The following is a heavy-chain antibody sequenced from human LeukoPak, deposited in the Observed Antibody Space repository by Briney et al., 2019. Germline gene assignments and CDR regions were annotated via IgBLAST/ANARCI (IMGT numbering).Heavy chain of an antibody. D-gene: IGHD5-12*01. CDR2: INPNSGGT. V-gene: IGHV1-2*02. CDR3: ARDIYSAYDWVF. Sequence: ASVKVSCKASGYTFTGYYMHWVRQAPGQGLEWMGWINPNSGGTNYAQKFQGRVTMTRDTSISTAYMELRSLRSDDTAVYYCARDIYSAYDWVFWGQGTLVTVSS. J-gene: IGHJ4*02. CDR1: GYTFTGYY.